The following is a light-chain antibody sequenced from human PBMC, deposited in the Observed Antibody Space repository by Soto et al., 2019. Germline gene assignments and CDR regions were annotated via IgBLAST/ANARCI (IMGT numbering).Light chain of an antibody. CDR1: SSDVGGYNY. J-gene: IGLJ1*01. V-gene: IGLV2-11*01. CDR2: DVS. Sequence: QSALTQPRSVSGSPGQSVTISCTGTSSDVGGYNYVSWYQQHPGKAPKLMIYDVSKRPSGVPDRFAGSKSGNTASLTISGLHEEDDADYCCSSYAGSYHVFGTGTKVTVL. CDR3: SSYAGSYHV.